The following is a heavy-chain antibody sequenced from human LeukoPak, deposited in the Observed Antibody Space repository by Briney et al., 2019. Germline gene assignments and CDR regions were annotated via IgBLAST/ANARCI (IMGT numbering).Heavy chain of an antibody. CDR2: ISGSGGST. D-gene: IGHD3-3*01. Sequence: GGSLRLSCAASGFTFSSYAMSWVRQAPGKGLEWVSAISGSGGSTYYADSVKGRFTISRDNSKNTLYLQMNSLRAEDTAVYYCASTPALRFLEWLHAGADYWGQGTLVTVSS. CDR1: GFTFSSYA. V-gene: IGHV3-23*01. J-gene: IGHJ4*02. CDR3: ASTPALRFLEWLHAGADY.